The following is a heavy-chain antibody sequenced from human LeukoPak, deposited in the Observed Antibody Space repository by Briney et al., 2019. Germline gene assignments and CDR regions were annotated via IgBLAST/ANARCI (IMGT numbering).Heavy chain of an antibody. CDR1: GGSISSYY. CDR2: IYYSGST. J-gene: IGHJ6*02. V-gene: IGHV4-59*08. Sequence: SETLSLTCTVSGGSISSYYWSWIRQPPGKGLEWSGYIYYSGSTNYNPSLKCRVTISVDTSKNQFSLKLSSVTAADTAVYSCARRSPYYYYYGMDVWGQGTTVTVSS. CDR3: ARRSPYYYYYGMDV.